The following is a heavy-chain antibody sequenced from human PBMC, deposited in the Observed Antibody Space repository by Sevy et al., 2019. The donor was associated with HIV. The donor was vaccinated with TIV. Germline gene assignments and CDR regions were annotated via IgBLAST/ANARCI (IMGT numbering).Heavy chain of an antibody. Sequence: ASVKVSCKASGYTFSSYGISWVRQVPGQGLEWMGWIVTYNGNIKYSQKVQDRVTMTTDTSTSTAYMELWSLTSDDTAVYFCARISTLREKLNWFDPWGQGTLVTVSS. V-gene: IGHV1-18*01. CDR3: ARISTLREKLNWFDP. CDR1: GYTFSSYG. J-gene: IGHJ5*02. D-gene: IGHD3-10*01. CDR2: IVTYNGNI.